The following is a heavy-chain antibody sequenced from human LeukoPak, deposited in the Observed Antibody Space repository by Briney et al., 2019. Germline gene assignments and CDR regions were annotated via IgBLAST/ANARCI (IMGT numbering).Heavy chain of an antibody. J-gene: IGHJ4*02. CDR1: GFTFSSNW. D-gene: IGHD3-22*01. CDR2: IQPDGSEQ. Sequence: GGSLRLSCVASGFTFSSNWMSWVRQAPGKGLEWVGNIQPDGSEQYPVDSVKGRFTISRDNARNSLFLQMNSLRVEDTAVYYCARSRHSYDSSGFPHYWGQGTLVTVSS. V-gene: IGHV3-7*01. CDR3: ARSRHSYDSSGFPHY.